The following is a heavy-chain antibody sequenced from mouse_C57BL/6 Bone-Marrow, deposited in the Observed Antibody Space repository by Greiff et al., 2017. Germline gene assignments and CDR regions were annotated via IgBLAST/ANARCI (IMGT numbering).Heavy chain of an antibody. D-gene: IGHD1-1*01. CDR2: INPSSGYT. CDR3: AITTVVAFDY. CDR1: GYTFTSYT. V-gene: IGHV1-4*01. Sequence: VQVVESGAELARPGASVKMSCKASGYTFTSYTMHWVKQRPGQGLEWIGYINPSSGYTKYNQKFKDKATLTADKSSSTAYMQLSSLTSEDSAVYYCAITTVVAFDYWGQGTTLTVSS. J-gene: IGHJ2*01.